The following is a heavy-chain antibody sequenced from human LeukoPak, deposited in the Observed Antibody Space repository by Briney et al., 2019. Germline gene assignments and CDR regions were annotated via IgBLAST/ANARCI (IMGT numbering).Heavy chain of an antibody. J-gene: IGHJ5*02. CDR3: ARDDCSSISCYHNWFDP. Sequence: GGSLRLSCAASGFTFSSYWMSWVRQAPGKGLEWVPNIKQDGSEKYYVDSVKGRFTISRDNAENSLYLQMNSLRAEGTAVYYCARDDCSSISCYHNWFDPWGHGTLVTVSS. CDR2: IKQDGSEK. V-gene: IGHV3-7*01. D-gene: IGHD2-2*01. CDR1: GFTFSSYW.